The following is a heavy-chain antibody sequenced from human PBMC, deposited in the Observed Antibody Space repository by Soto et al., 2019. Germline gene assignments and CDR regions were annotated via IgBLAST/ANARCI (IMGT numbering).Heavy chain of an antibody. Sequence: SVKVSCKASGGTFSSYTISWVRQAPGQGLEWMGRIIPVLGIANYAQKFQGRVTITADKSTSTAYMELSSLRSEDTAVYYCARDATTEQQTGGFDIWGQGTMVTVSS. CDR2: IIPVLGIA. CDR1: GGTFSSYT. CDR3: ARDATTEQQTGGFDI. J-gene: IGHJ3*02. V-gene: IGHV1-69*04. D-gene: IGHD6-13*01.